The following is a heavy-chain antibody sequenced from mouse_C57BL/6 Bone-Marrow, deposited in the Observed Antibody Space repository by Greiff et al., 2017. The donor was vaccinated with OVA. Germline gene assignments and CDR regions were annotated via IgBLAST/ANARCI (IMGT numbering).Heavy chain of an antibody. CDR2: IDPEDGET. D-gene: IGHD1-1*01. Sequence: EVQLQESGAELVKPGASVKLSCTASGFNIKDYYMHWVKQRTEQGLEWIGRIDPEDGETKYAPKFQGKATITADTSSNTAYLQLSSLTSEDTAVYYCAREDTTVVAKDYFDYWGQGTTLTVSS. V-gene: IGHV14-2*01. CDR3: AREDTTVVAKDYFDY. J-gene: IGHJ2*01. CDR1: GFNIKDYY.